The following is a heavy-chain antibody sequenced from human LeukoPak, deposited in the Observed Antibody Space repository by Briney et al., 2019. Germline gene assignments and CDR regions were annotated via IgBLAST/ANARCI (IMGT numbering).Heavy chain of an antibody. CDR1: GYTFTSYG. J-gene: IGHJ4*02. V-gene: IGHV1-18*01. CDR3: ATHREYDFWSGYPLDY. Sequence: EASVKVSCKASGYTFTSYGISWVQQAPGQGLEWMGWISAYNGNTNYAQKLQGRVTMTTDTSTSTAYMELRSLRSDDTAVYYCATHREYDFWSGYPLDYWGQGTLVTVSS. D-gene: IGHD3-3*01. CDR2: ISAYNGNT.